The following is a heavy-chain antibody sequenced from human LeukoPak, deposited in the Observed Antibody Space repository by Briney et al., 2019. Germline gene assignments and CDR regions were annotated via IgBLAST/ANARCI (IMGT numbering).Heavy chain of an antibody. CDR2: IWYDGSEK. CDR1: GFIFTSYG. CDR3: VRDGAHSYGAGSYYWFDL. D-gene: IGHD3-10*01. J-gene: IGHJ5*01. V-gene: IGHV3-33*01. Sequence: GGSLRLSCAASGFIFTSYGMHWVRQAPGKGLEWVAVIWYDGSEKYYADSVKGRLSISRDNSENTVFLQMNSLRVEDTAVYYCVRDGAHSYGAGSYYWFDLWGQGTLVTVSS.